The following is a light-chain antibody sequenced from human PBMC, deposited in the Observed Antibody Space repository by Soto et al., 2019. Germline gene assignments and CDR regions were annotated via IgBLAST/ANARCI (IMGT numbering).Light chain of an antibody. CDR2: SNN. CDR1: RSNIGSNT. V-gene: IGLV1-44*01. CDR3: AAWDDSLNGSYV. J-gene: IGLJ1*01. Sequence: VLTQPPSTSGTPGQRVTIPCSGSRSNIGSNTVTWYQQLPGTAPKLLIYSNNQRPSGVPDRFSGSKSGTSASLAISGLQSEDEADYYCAAWDDSLNGSYVFGTGTKVTVL.